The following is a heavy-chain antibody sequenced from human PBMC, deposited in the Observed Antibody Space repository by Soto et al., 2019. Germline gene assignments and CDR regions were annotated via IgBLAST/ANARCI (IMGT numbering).Heavy chain of an antibody. Sequence: GGSLRLSCAASGFTFSSYAMHWVRQAPGKGLEYVSGISSNGGSTDYANSVKGRFTISRDNSKNTLYLQMGSLRAEDMAVYYCARGGRRYEFDYLGQGTLVTGSS. J-gene: IGHJ4*02. CDR1: GFTFSSYA. D-gene: IGHD5-12*01. CDR2: ISSNGGST. V-gene: IGHV3-64*01. CDR3: ARGGRRYEFDY.